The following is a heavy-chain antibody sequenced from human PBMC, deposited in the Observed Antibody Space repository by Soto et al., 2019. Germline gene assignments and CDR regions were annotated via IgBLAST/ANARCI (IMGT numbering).Heavy chain of an antibody. CDR1: GYRFSNHW. J-gene: IGHJ6*02. CDR3: ARHNDGAYVGYYYSLGV. D-gene: IGHD4-17*01. V-gene: IGHV5-51*01. Sequence: PGESLNISCAGSGYRFSNHWIASVRQMPGKGLEWMGIINPGDSDARYSPSFYGQVTISVDMSANTAYLQWSNLKASDTAVYFCARHNDGAYVGYYYSLGVWGQGTSVTVSS. CDR2: INPGDSDA.